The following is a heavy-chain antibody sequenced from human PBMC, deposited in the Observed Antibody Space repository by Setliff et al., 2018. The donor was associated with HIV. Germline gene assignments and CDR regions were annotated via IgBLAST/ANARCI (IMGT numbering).Heavy chain of an antibody. D-gene: IGHD3-3*01. CDR1: GGSISGHY. V-gene: IGHV4-4*07. Sequence: PSETLSLTCTVSGGSISGHYWNWIRQPAGGGLEWIGRIYTSGSTNYNPSLKSRVAISIDTSENRFSLRLNSVTAADTAVYYCARHSDFWSEDAFDIWAQGTVVTVSS. J-gene: IGHJ3*02. CDR2: IYTSGST. CDR3: ARHSDFWSEDAFDI.